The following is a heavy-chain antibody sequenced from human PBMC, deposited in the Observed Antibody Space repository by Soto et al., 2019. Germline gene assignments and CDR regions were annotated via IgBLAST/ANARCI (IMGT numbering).Heavy chain of an antibody. J-gene: IGHJ3*02. CDR2: ISWNSGSI. Sequence: EVQLVESGGGLVQPGRSLRLSCAASGFTFDDYAMHWVRQAPGKGLEWVSGISWNSGSIGYADSVKGRFTISRDNAKNSLYLQMNSLRAEDTALYYCAKATVANGLAYIWGQGTMVTVSS. D-gene: IGHD6-19*01. V-gene: IGHV3-9*01. CDR1: GFTFDDYA. CDR3: AKATVANGLAYI.